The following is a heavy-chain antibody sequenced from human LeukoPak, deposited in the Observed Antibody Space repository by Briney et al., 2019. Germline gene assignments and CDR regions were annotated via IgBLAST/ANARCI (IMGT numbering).Heavy chain of an antibody. Sequence: ASVKVSCKASGYTFTSYGISWVRQAPGQGLEWMGWITAYNDNTYYAQKLQGRVTMTTDTSTSTAYMELRSLRAGDTALYYCAKDRRHTVSGEYFDLWGRGTLVIVSS. D-gene: IGHD3-10*01. CDR2: ITAYNDNT. CDR1: GYTFTSYG. V-gene: IGHV1-18*01. CDR3: AKDRRHTVSGEYFDL. J-gene: IGHJ2*01.